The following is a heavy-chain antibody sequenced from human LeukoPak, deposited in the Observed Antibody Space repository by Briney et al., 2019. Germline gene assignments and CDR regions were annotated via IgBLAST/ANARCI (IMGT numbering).Heavy chain of an antibody. D-gene: IGHD3-3*01. CDR3: ARAGSDYDFWSGFDY. J-gene: IGHJ4*02. V-gene: IGHV3-48*01. CDR1: GFTFSSYS. CDR2: ISSSSSTI. Sequence: GSLRLSCAASGFTFSSYSLNWVRQAPGKGLEWVSYISSSSSTIYYADSVKGRFTISRDNSKNTLYLQMNSLRAEDTAVYYCARAGSDYDFWSGFDYWGQGTLVTVSS.